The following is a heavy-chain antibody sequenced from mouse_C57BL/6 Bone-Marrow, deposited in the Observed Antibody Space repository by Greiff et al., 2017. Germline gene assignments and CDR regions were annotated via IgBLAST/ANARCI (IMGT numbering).Heavy chain of an antibody. V-gene: IGHV1-72*01. CDR2: IDPNRGGT. Sequence: QVQLQQPGAELVKPGASVKLSCKASGYTFTSYWMHWVKQRPGRGLEWIGRIDPNRGGTKYNEKFKSKATLTVDKPSSTAYMQLSSLTSDDAAVDYCAGASGEFYYYGSSYLDWGQGTTLTVSS. J-gene: IGHJ2*01. CDR3: AGASGEFYYYGSSYLD. CDR1: GYTFTSYW. D-gene: IGHD1-1*01.